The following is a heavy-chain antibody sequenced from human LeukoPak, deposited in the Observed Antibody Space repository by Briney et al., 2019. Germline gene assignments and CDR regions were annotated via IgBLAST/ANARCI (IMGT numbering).Heavy chain of an antibody. CDR2: MYTSGST. D-gene: IGHD1-26*01. CDR3: ARVISGSGSYGHFDS. CDR1: GGSISSYY. Sequence: PSETLSLTCTVSGGSISSYYWSWIRQPAGKGLQWIGRMYTSGSTNYNPSLKSRVTMSVDTSKNQFSLRLSSVTAADTAIYYCARVISGSGSYGHFDSWGQGILVTVSS. J-gene: IGHJ4*02. V-gene: IGHV4-4*07.